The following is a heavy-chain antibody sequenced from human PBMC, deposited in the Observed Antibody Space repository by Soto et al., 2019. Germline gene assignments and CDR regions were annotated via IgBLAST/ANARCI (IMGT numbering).Heavy chain of an antibody. CDR1: GYTFTSYG. V-gene: IGHV1-18*01. Sequence: GASVKVSCKASGYTFTSYGISWVRQAPGQGLEWMGRISGYNGNTKYEQKFQGRVTMTTDTSTSTAYMELSRLRSDDTAVYYCARDLVEGVVAPYGMDVWGQGTTVTVSS. D-gene: IGHD3-22*01. J-gene: IGHJ6*02. CDR3: ARDLVEGVVAPYGMDV. CDR2: ISGYNGNT.